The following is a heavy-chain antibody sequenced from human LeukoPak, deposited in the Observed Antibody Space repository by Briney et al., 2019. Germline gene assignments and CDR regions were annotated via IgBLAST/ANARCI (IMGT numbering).Heavy chain of an antibody. D-gene: IGHD5-24*01. Sequence: GSSVKVSCKASGGTFSIYAISWVRQAPGQGLEWMGRIIPILGIANYAQKFQGRVTITADKSTSTAYMELSSLISEDTAVYYCARGDVEMATIDAFDIWGQGTMVTVSS. CDR3: ARGDVEMATIDAFDI. CDR1: GGTFSIYA. CDR2: IIPILGIA. J-gene: IGHJ3*02. V-gene: IGHV1-69*04.